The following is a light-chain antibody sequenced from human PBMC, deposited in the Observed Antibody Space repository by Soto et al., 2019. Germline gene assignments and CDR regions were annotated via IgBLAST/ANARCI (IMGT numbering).Light chain of an antibody. V-gene: IGLV1-40*01. Sequence: QSVLTQPPSVSGAPGQRVTISCTGSSSNFGAGYEVHWYKQVPGAAPTLVIFNNLNRPSGVPERFSGSKSGTSASLVISGLQAEDEADYYCSSFAGSNNFPYVFGTGTKLTVL. CDR1: SSNFGAGYE. CDR3: SSFAGSNNFPYV. J-gene: IGLJ1*01. CDR2: NNL.